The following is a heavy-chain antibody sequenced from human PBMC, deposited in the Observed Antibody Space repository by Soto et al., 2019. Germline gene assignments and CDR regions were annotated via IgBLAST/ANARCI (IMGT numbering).Heavy chain of an antibody. CDR3: ARRLPGNRITIFGDHLVPFDY. V-gene: IGHV4-39*01. Sequence: SETLSLTCTVSGGSISSSSYYWGWIRQPPGKGLEWIGSIYYSGSTYYNPSPKSRVTISVDTSKNQFSLKLSSVTAADTAVYYCARRLPGNRITIFGDHLVPFDYWGQGTLVT. D-gene: IGHD3-3*01. CDR2: IYYSGST. J-gene: IGHJ4*02. CDR1: GGSISSSSYY.